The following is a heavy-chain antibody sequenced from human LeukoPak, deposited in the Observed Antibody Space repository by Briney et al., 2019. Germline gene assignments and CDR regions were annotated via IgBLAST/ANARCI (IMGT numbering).Heavy chain of an antibody. CDR2: INHSGST. CDR3: ARDTYYDFWGGYYRKKNWFDP. CDR1: GGSFSGYY. D-gene: IGHD3-3*01. Sequence: SETLSLTCAVYGGSFSGYYWSWIRQPPGKGLEWIGEINHSGSTNYNPSLKSRVTISVDTSKNQFSLKLSSVTAADTAVYYCARDTYYDFWGGYYRKKNWFDPWGQGTLVTVSS. J-gene: IGHJ5*02. V-gene: IGHV4-34*01.